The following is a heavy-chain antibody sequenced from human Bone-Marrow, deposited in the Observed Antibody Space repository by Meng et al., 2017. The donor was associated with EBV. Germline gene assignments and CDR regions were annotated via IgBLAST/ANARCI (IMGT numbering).Heavy chain of an antibody. CDR1: GYTFTSYY. CDR3: VRDISGYSSDY. CDR2: INPSGGTT. V-gene: IGHV1-46*01. D-gene: IGHD3-9*01. Sequence: QVQPVQSGAEVKKPWASMKVSCKASGYTFTSYYIHWVRQAPGQGLEWMGIINPSGGTTTYAQKFQGRVTMTRDTSTSTVYMDLSSLRSEDTAVYYCVRDISGYSSDYWGQGTLVTVSS. J-gene: IGHJ4*02.